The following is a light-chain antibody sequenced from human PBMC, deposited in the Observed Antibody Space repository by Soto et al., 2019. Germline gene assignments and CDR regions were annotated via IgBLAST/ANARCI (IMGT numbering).Light chain of an antibody. Sequence: DIVMTQSPDSLAVSLGERATINCKSSQNLFYSSNNKNYLAWYQQKPGQPPKLLIYWASTRESGVPDRFSGSGSGTDFTLTISSPQAEDVAVYYCQQCYATPFTFGPGTKLHIK. J-gene: IGKJ3*01. CDR2: WAS. CDR1: QNLFYSSNNKNY. CDR3: QQCYATPFT. V-gene: IGKV4-1*01.